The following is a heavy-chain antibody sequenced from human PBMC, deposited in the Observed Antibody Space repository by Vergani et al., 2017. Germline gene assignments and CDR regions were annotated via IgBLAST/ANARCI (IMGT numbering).Heavy chain of an antibody. V-gene: IGHV3-23*01. CDR2: INTNGDYT. CDR3: AIPVRLRCSCTSCFEDYFDY. Sequence: EVQLLESGGDLVQPGGSLRLSCAASGFSSTTYAMSGVRQAPGKGLEWVSTINTNGDYTRYGDSVKGRFTISRDNSKSTLYLQMNSLRAGDTAIYYCAIPVRLRCSCTSCFEDYFDYWGQGTLVTVSS. CDR1: GFSSTTYA. D-gene: IGHD2-2*01. J-gene: IGHJ4*02.